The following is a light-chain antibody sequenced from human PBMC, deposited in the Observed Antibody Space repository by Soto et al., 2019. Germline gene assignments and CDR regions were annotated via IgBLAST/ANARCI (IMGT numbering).Light chain of an antibody. V-gene: IGKV4-1*01. J-gene: IGKJ1*01. CDR3: QQYYSTAGT. Sequence: DIVMTQSPDSLAVSLGERATINCKSSQSVLYSSNNKNYLAWYQQKPGQPPKLLIYWASTRESGVPDRFSGSRSGTDFTLTISSLQAEDVAVYYCQQYYSTAGTFGQGTKVEIK. CDR1: QSVLYSSNNKNY. CDR2: WAS.